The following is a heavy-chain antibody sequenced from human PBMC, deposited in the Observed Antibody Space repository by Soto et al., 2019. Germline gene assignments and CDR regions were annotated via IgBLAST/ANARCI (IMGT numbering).Heavy chain of an antibody. CDR2: IVVGSGDT. D-gene: IGHD3-22*01. Sequence: SVKVYCKASGFTFTSSAVQWVRQARGQRLEWIGWIVVGSGDTAYSQKFQERVTITRDMSTSTAYMDLSRLRSEDTAVYYCAWHYYDTGGYHDSRGQGTRVTVSS. J-gene: IGHJ5*01. CDR1: GFTFTSSA. V-gene: IGHV1-58*01. CDR3: AWHYYDTGGYHDS.